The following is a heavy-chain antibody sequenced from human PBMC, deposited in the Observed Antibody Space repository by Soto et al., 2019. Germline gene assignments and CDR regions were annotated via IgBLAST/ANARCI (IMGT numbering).Heavy chain of an antibody. V-gene: IGHV4-31*03. D-gene: IGHD5-18*01. Sequence: SETLSLTCTVSGGSISSGGYYWSWIRQHPGKGLEWIGYIYYSGSTYYNPSLKSRVTISVDTSKNQYSLKLSSVTAADTAVYYCARGRRGYSLDNWFDPWGQGTLVTVSS. CDR1: GGSISSGGYY. CDR2: IYYSGST. J-gene: IGHJ5*02. CDR3: ARGRRGYSLDNWFDP.